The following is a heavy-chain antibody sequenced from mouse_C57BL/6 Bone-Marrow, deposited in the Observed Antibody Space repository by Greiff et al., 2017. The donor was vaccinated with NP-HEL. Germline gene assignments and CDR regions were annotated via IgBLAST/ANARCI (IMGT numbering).Heavy chain of an antibody. CDR1: GYTFTSYG. J-gene: IGHJ3*01. V-gene: IGHV1-81*01. D-gene: IGHD1-1*01. CDR2: IYPRSGNT. CDR3: ARSRSAWFAY. Sequence: LVESGAELARPGASVKLSCKASGYTFTSYGISWVKQRTGQGLEWIGEIYPRSGNTYYNEKFKGKATLTADKSSSTAYMELRSLTSEDSAVYFCARSRSAWFAYWGQGTLVTVSA.